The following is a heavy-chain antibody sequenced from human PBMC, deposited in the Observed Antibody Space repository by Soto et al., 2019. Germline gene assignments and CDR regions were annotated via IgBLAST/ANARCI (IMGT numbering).Heavy chain of an antibody. V-gene: IGHV3-30-3*01. CDR1: GFTFSIYA. J-gene: IGHJ3*02. CDR3: AGEYAFDI. Sequence: GGALRLSCAASGFTFSIYAMHWVRHAPGKGLEWVAVISYDGSNKYYADSVKGRFTISRGNSKNTLYLQMNSLRAEDTAVYYCAGEYAFDIWGQGTMVTVSS. CDR2: ISYDGSNK.